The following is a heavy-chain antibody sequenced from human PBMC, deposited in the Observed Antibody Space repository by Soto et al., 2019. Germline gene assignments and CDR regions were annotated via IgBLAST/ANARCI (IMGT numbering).Heavy chain of an antibody. CDR1: GFAFNSYG. J-gene: IGHJ6*02. D-gene: IGHD2-2*01. CDR3: AKSSSRAHFYGMHR. V-gene: IGHV3-23*01. CDR2: VSAGGGDT. Sequence: GSLRLSCAASGFAFNSYGMSWVCQAPGKGLEWVAGVSAGGGDTSYADSVKGRFTISRDNSKDTLYLQMNSLRAEDTAVYYCAKSSSRAHFYGMHRWGQRTTVTLSS.